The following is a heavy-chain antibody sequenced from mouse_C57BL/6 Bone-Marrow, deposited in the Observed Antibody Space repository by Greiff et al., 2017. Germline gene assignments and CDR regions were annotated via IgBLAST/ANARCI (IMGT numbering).Heavy chain of an antibody. Sequence: EVKLEESGPGLVKPSQSLSLTCSVTGYSITSGYYWNWIRQFPGNKLEWMGYISYDGSNNYNPSLKNRISITRDTSKNQFFLKLNSVTTEDTATYYCAREGMITTLFDYWGQGTTLTVSS. D-gene: IGHD2-4*01. CDR3: AREGMITTLFDY. CDR2: ISYDGSN. J-gene: IGHJ2*01. V-gene: IGHV3-6*01. CDR1: GYSITSGYY.